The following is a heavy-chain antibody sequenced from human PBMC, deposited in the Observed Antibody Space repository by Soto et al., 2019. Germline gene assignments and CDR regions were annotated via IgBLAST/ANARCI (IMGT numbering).Heavy chain of an antibody. D-gene: IGHD6-6*01. CDR3: ARHTEHHDQLVWNWSGAQDNYYGMDV. V-gene: IGHV5-10-1*04. CDR1: GYSFTSYW. CDR2: IDPSDSYT. J-gene: IGHJ6*02. Sequence: HGESLKISCKGSGYSFTSYWISWVRQMPGTGLEWMGRIDPSDSYTNYSPSFQGQVTISADKSISTAFLQWSSLTASDTAMYYCARHTEHHDQLVWNWSGAQDNYYGMDVWGQGTTVTVSS.